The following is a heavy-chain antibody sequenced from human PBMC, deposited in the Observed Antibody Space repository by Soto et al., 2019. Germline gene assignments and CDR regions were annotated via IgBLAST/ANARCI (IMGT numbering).Heavy chain of an antibody. CDR3: GTPKYDCLTDPYTNYFDY. D-gene: IGHD3-9*01. V-gene: IGHV1-18*01. J-gene: IGHJ4*02. CDR1: GYTFTNYG. CDR2: ISAYNGNT. Sequence: ASVKVSCKASGYTFTNYGLTWVRQAPGQGPEWVGWISAYNGNTHYAQKLQGRVAMTTDTSTSTAYMELRSLSSDDTAVYYCGTPKYDCLTDPYTNYFDYWGQGSLVTVSS.